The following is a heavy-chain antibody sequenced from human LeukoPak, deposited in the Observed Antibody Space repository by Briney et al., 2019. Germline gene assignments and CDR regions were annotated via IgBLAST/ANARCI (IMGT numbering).Heavy chain of an antibody. CDR3: ADPPSDF. CDR1: GFIFSSYA. V-gene: IGHV3-7*01. CDR2: INQDGSEK. Sequence: PGGSLRLSCAASGFIFSSYAMTWVRQAPGKGLEWVANINQDGSEKYHGDSVKGRFTISRDNAKSSLFLEMSSLRAEDTAVYYCADPPSDFWGQGTLVAVSS. J-gene: IGHJ4*02.